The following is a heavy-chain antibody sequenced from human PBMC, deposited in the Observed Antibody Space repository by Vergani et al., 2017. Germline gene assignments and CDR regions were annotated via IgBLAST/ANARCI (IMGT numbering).Heavy chain of an antibody. J-gene: IGHJ4*02. CDR1: GFTFDDYT. Sequence: EVQLVESGGVVVQPGGSLRLSCAASGFTFDDYTMHWVRQAPGKGLEWVSLNSWDGGSTYYADSVKGRFTISRDNSKNSLYLQMNSLRTEDTALYYCAKGHSPRWNGYFYYWGRGTLVTVSS. CDR2: NSWDGGST. CDR3: AKGHSPRWNGYFYY. D-gene: IGHD1-1*01. V-gene: IGHV3-43*01.